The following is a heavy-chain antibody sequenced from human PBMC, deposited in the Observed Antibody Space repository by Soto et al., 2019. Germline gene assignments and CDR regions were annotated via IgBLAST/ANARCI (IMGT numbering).Heavy chain of an antibody. CDR1: GFTFSSYG. V-gene: IGHV3-30*18. D-gene: IGHD2-15*01. CDR2: ISYDGSNK. CDR3: AKNYCSGGSCYSSDDYYYYGMDV. J-gene: IGHJ6*02. Sequence: GGSLRLSCAASGFTFSSYGMHWVRQAPGKGLEWVAVISYDGSNKYYADSVKGRFTISRDNSKNTLYLQMNSLRAEVTAVYYCAKNYCSGGSCYSSDDYYYYGMDVWGQGTTVTVSS.